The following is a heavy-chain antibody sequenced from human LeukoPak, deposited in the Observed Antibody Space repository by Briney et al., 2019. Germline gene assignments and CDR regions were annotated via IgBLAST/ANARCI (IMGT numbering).Heavy chain of an antibody. CDR1: GFTSTTYW. Sequence: GGSLRLSCAASGFTSTTYWMTWVRQAPGKGLEWVAKIKQDGGEKYYVDSVKGRFTISSDNAKNSLSLQMSSLRAEDTAVYYCARDQGYCTSATCRGDAFDVWGQGSMVSVSS. D-gene: IGHD2-2*01. CDR2: IKQDGGEK. V-gene: IGHV3-7*01. J-gene: IGHJ3*01. CDR3: ARDQGYCTSATCRGDAFDV.